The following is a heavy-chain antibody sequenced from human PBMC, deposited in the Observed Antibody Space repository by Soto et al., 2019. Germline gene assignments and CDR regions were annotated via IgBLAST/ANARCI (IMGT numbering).Heavy chain of an antibody. CDR3: ARGRYGDY. J-gene: IGHJ4*02. Sequence: QVHLVQSGAEVKKPGASVKVSCQASGYALTTYGITWVRQAPGQGLEWMGWISAHNGNTNYAQKLQGRVTVTRDTSTSTAYMELRSRRSDDTAVYYCARGRYGDYWGQGALVTVSS. CDR1: GYALTTYG. D-gene: IGHD1-1*01. CDR2: ISAHNGNT. V-gene: IGHV1-18*01.